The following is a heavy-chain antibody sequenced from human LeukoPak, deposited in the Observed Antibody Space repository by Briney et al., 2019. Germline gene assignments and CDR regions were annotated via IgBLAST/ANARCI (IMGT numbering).Heavy chain of an antibody. CDR2: INPNSGGT. J-gene: IGHJ4*02. D-gene: IGHD2-15*01. V-gene: IGHV1-2*02. Sequence: VASVKVSCKASGYTFSGYYMHWVRQAPGQGLEWMGWINPNSGGTNYAQKFQGRVTMTRDTSISTAYMELSRLRSDDTAVYYCARDWGYCSGGSCQNFDYWGQGTLATVSS. CDR1: GYTFSGYY. CDR3: ARDWGYCSGGSCQNFDY.